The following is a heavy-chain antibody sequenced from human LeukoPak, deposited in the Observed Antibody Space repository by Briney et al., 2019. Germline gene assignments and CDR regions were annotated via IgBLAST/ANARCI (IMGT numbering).Heavy chain of an antibody. D-gene: IGHD5-18*01. J-gene: IGHJ2*01. CDR3: ARDSTVQLWSSYWYFDL. CDR1: GYPISSGHY. V-gene: IGHV4-38-2*02. CDR2: IYHSGST. Sequence: SETLSLTCAVSGYPISSGHYWGWIRQPPGKGLEWIGHIYHSGSTYYNPSLKSRVTISVDTSKNQFSLKLSSVTAADTAVYYCARDSTVQLWSSYWYFDLWGRGTLVTVSS.